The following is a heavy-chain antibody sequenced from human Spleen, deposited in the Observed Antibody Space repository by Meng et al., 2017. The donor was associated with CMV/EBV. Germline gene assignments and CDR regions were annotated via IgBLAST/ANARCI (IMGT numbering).Heavy chain of an antibody. D-gene: IGHD5-18*01. Sequence: GSLRLSCTVSGGSVSSGSYYWGWIRQPPGERLEYIGNIYYGGATYYNPSLKSRFTLSVDTSKNQFSLNLTSVTAADTAIYYCARMTAMIDVFDIWGPGTVVTVSS. J-gene: IGHJ3*02. CDR3: ARMTAMIDVFDI. V-gene: IGHV4-39*07. CDR2: IYYGGAT. CDR1: GGSVSSGSYY.